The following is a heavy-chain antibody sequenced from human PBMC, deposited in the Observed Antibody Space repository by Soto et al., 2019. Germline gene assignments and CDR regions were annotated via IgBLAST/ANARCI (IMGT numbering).Heavy chain of an antibody. J-gene: IGHJ6*02. V-gene: IGHV1-3*05. Sequence: QVQLVQSGAEEKKPGASVKVSCKASGYTFTSYAMHWVRRAPGQRLEWMGWINDGNGNTKYSQKFQGRVTITRDTSASTAYTELSSLRSEDTAVYYCARDPSYYGMDVWGQGTTVTVSS. CDR2: INDGNGNT. CDR3: ARDPSYYGMDV. CDR1: GYTFTSYA.